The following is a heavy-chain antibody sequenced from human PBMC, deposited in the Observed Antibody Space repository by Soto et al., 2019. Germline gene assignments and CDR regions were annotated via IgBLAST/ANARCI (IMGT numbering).Heavy chain of an antibody. D-gene: IGHD5-12*01. Sequence: ESGGGLVEPGGSLRLSCAASGFTFRSNDMHWVRQAPGKRLEWVSGIGTAGDTYYPDSVRGRFTISRENAKNSLYLQMKSLRAGDTAVYYCARGWLRRGYFDYWGQGTLVTVSS. V-gene: IGHV3-13*04. CDR3: ARGWLRRGYFDY. CDR1: GFTFRSND. CDR2: IGTAGDT. J-gene: IGHJ4*02.